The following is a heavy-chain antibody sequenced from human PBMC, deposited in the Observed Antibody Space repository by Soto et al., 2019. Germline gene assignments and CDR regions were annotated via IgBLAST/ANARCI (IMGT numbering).Heavy chain of an antibody. CDR3: ARERITPTDTGDFYHYGLGV. D-gene: IGHD6-13*01. CDR1: GYTFTDYY. V-gene: IGHV1-2*02. J-gene: IGHJ6*02. CDR2: INPNSGDT. Sequence: ASVKVSCKASGYTFTDYYVHWLRQAPGPGLEWVGWINPNSGDTKYAQKFQARVTLTRDTSITTAYMELTSLDSDDTAVYYCARERITPTDTGDFYHYGLGVWGQGTTVT.